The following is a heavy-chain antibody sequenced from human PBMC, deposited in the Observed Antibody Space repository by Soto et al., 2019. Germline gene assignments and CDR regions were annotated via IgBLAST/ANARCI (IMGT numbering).Heavy chain of an antibody. V-gene: IGHV1-69*13. J-gene: IGHJ4*02. CDR2: IIPIFGTA. CDR3: ARGNIINYYDSSLDY. D-gene: IGHD3-22*01. Sequence: ASVKVSCKASGGTFSSYAISWVRQAPGQGLEWMGGIIPIFGTANYAQKFQGRVTITADESTSTAYMELSSLRSEDTAVYYCARGNIINYYDSSLDYWGPGTLVTVSS. CDR1: GGTFSSYA.